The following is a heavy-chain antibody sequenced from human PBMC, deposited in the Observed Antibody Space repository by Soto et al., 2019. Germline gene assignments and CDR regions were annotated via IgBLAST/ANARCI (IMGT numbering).Heavy chain of an antibody. CDR3: ARHDLEWLQPSHYYGMDV. Sequence: PGESLKISCKGSGYSFTSYWISWVRQMPGKGLEWMGRIDPSDSYTNYSPSFQGHVTISADKSISTAYLQWSSLKASDTAMYYCARHDLEWLQPSHYYGMDVWGQGTTVTVSS. CDR1: GYSFTSYW. CDR2: IDPSDSYT. J-gene: IGHJ6*02. D-gene: IGHD3-3*01. V-gene: IGHV5-10-1*01.